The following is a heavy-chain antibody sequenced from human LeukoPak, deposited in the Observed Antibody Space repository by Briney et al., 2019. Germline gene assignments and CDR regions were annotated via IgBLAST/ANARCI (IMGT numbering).Heavy chain of an antibody. J-gene: IGHJ4*02. CDR1: GFTFDDYA. Sequence: GGSLRLSCAVSGFTFDDYAMHWVRQAPGKGLEWVSGISWNSGSICYADSVKGRFTISRDNANNSLYLQMNSLRAEDTALYYCAKDSSGWRSYFDYWGQGTLVTVSS. D-gene: IGHD6-19*01. CDR3: AKDSSGWRSYFDY. CDR2: ISWNSGSI. V-gene: IGHV3-9*01.